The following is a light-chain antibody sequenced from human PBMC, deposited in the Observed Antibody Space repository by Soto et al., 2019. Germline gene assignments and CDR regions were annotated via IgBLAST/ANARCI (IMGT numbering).Light chain of an antibody. CDR3: SSFTTTSTYV. J-gene: IGLJ1*01. CDR2: DVS. CDR1: SSDVGGGDNY. Sequence: QSAVTEPASGAGFPGRSIAISCTGTSSDVGGGDNYVSWYQQHPGKAPKLIIYDVSNRPSGVSNRFSGSKSGTTASLTISGLQAEDEADYYCSSFTTTSTYVFGTGTKVTVL. V-gene: IGLV2-14*01.